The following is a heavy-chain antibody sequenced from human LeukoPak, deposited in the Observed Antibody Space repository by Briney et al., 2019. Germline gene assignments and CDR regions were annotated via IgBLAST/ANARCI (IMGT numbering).Heavy chain of an antibody. D-gene: IGHD6-13*01. CDR2: ISGGGTGT. Sequence: PGRSLRLSCAASGFTFSTYAMSWVRQAPGKGLEWVSAISGGGTGTYYADSVKGRFTISRDNSKNTLYLQMKRLRAEDTAVYHCAKDSIAAAGNVNYFDYWGQGTLVTVSS. J-gene: IGHJ4*02. V-gene: IGHV3-23*01. CDR1: GFTFSTYA. CDR3: AKDSIAAAGNVNYFDY.